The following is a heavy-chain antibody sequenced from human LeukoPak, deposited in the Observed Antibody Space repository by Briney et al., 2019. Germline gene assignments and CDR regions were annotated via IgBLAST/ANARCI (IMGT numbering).Heavy chain of an antibody. D-gene: IGHD3-22*01. CDR1: GYKFNAYW. J-gene: IGHJ3*01. CDR2: IYPDDSDT. Sequence: TAGESLKICCKGSGYKFNAYWIAWVRQMPGKGLEWMGIIYPDDSDTRYSPSFQGQVTISADKSVSIAYLQWSSLKASDTAMYYCARPNITSYYDSRGYDAFDVWGQGTMVIVSS. CDR3: ARPNITSYYDSRGYDAFDV. V-gene: IGHV5-51*01.